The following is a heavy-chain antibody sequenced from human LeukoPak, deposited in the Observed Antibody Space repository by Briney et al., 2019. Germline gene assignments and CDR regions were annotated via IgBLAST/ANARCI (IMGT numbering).Heavy chain of an antibody. V-gene: IGHV6-1*01. CDR2: TYYRSEWYN. CDR3: ARDWEGLDY. J-gene: IGHJ4*02. CDR1: GDSVSSNSVA. D-gene: IGHD1-26*01. Sequence: SQTLSLTGAISGDSVSSNSVAWNWIRQSPSRGLEWLGRTYYRSEWYNDYAVSVRGRITTKPDTFKNQLSLQLNSVTPEDTAEYYCARDWEGLDYWGQGTLVTVSS.